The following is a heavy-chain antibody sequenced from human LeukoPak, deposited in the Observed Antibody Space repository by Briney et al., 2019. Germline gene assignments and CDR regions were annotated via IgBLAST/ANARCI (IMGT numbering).Heavy chain of an antibody. Sequence: SVKVSCKASGGTFGSYAISWVRQAPGQGLEWMGGIIPIFGTANYAQKFQGRVTITADESTSTAYMELSSLRSEDTAVYYCARDAAEYYYYGIDVWGKGTTVTVSS. CDR2: IIPIFGTA. CDR3: ARDAAEYYYYGIDV. V-gene: IGHV1-69*01. J-gene: IGHJ6*04. CDR1: GGTFGSYA. D-gene: IGHD2-15*01.